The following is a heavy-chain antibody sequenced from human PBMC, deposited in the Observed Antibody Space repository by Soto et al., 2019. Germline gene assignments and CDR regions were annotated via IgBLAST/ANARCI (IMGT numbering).Heavy chain of an antibody. CDR2: IYAGDSDT. CDR3: VRGVHLTAADAFDV. Sequence: PGESLKISCKGYGYSFTTYWIGWVRQMPGKGLEWVGIIYAGDSDTRYSPSFQGHVTISVDKSTTTAYLQWSSLKASDTAMYYCVRGVHLTAADAFDVWGQGIMVTVSS. CDR1: GYSFTTYW. J-gene: IGHJ3*01. D-gene: IGHD1-1*01. V-gene: IGHV5-51*01.